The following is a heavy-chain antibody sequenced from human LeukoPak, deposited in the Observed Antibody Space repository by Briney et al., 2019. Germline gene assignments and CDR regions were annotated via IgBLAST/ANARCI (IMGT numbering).Heavy chain of an antibody. V-gene: IGHV4-39*07. CDR2: IYYSGST. CDR1: GGSISSSSYY. CDR3: ARDLELVDAFDI. J-gene: IGHJ3*02. D-gene: IGHD3-3*01. Sequence: SETLPLTCTVSGGSISSSSYYWGWIRQPPGKGLEWIGSIYYSGSTYYNPSLKSRVTISVDTSKNQFSLKLSSVTAADTAVYYCARDLELVDAFDIWGQGTMVTVSS.